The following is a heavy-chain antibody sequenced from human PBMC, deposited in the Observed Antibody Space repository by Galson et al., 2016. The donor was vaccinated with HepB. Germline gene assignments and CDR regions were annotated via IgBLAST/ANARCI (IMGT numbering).Heavy chain of an antibody. CDR3: ASDPRQWQRGYNYGFEY. J-gene: IGHJ4*02. CDR1: GFTFSAYA. D-gene: IGHD5-18*01. Sequence: SLRLSCAASGFTFSAYAMHWVRQAPGKGLEWVSHISNSPKTQHYIDSVKGRFTISRDNAKNSLFLQMNSLRDDDTAVYYCASDPRQWQRGYNYGFEYWGQGTLVSVSS. CDR2: ISNSPKTQ. V-gene: IGHV3-48*02.